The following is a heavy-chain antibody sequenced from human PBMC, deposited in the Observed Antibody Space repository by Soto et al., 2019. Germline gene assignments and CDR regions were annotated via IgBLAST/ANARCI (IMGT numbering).Heavy chain of an antibody. V-gene: IGHV4-39*01. CDR3: ARQGLSGGRRWFDP. J-gene: IGHJ5*02. D-gene: IGHD3-16*01. CDR2: IYYSGST. Sequence: SETLSLTCTVSGGSISSSSYYWGWIRQPPGKGLEWIGSIYYSGSTYYNPSLKSRVTISVDTSKNQFSLKLSSVTAADTAVYYCARQGLSGGRRWFDPWGQGTLVTVSS. CDR1: GGSISSSSYY.